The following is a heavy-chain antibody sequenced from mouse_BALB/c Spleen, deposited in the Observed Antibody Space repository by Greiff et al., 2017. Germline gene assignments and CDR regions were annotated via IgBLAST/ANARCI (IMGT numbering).Heavy chain of an antibody. D-gene: IGHD1-1*01. CDR2: IDPENGDT. CDR1: GFNIKDYY. Sequence: EVQLQQSGAELVRSGASVKLSCTASGFNIKDYYMHWVKQRPEQGLEWIGWIDPENGDTEYAPKFQGKATMTADTSSNTAYLQLSSLTSEDTAVYYCNACYGIRGYYAMDYWGQGTSVTVSS. V-gene: IGHV14-4*02. CDR3: NACYGIRGYYAMDY. J-gene: IGHJ4*01.